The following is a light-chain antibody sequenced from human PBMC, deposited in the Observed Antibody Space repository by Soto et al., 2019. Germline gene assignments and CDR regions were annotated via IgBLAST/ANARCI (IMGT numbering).Light chain of an antibody. V-gene: IGLV2-11*01. CDR1: SSDVGRYYY. CDR2: DVT. CDR3: CSFAGSYSYV. Sequence: QSVLTLPRSVSASPGQSVTISCTGTSSDVGRYYYVSWYQQHPGKAPKLIVYDVTERPSRLPDRFSGCKSGNPASLTVSEYEAEDDADYSCCSFAGSYSYVFGTGPKVTVL. J-gene: IGLJ1*01.